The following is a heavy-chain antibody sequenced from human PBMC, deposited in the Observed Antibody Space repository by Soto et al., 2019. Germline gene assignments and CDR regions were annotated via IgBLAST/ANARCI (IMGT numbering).Heavy chain of an antibody. CDR1: GYTFTRNA. Sequence: ASVKVSCKASGYTFTRNAIHWVRQAPGQGLEWMGWISVYNGNTNYAQKLQGRVTMTTDTSTSTAYMELRSLRSDDTAVYYCARDEYYYDSSGYYCYWGQGTLVTVSS. J-gene: IGHJ4*02. CDR3: ARDEYYYDSSGYYCY. D-gene: IGHD3-22*01. V-gene: IGHV1-18*01. CDR2: ISVYNGNT.